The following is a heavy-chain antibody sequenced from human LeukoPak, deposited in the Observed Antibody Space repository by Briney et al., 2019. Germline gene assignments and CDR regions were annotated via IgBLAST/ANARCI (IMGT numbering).Heavy chain of an antibody. J-gene: IGHJ5*02. CDR2: IYPGDSDT. V-gene: IGHV5-51*01. CDR3: ARHGVGGFGEPNWFDP. Sequence: KHGESLKISCKDSGYSFSSSWIGWVRQIPGKGLEWLGIIYPGDSDTRYSPSFQGQVTISADKSISTAYLQWSSLKAPDTAMYYCARHGVGGFGEPNWFDPWGQGTLVTVSS. CDR1: GYSFSSSW. D-gene: IGHD3-10*01.